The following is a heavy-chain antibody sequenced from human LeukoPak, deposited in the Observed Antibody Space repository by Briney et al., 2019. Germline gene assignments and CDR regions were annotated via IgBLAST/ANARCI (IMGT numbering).Heavy chain of an antibody. CDR1: GFTFRTYG. J-gene: IGHJ4*02. CDR2: ISSSSSYI. V-gene: IGHV3-21*01. D-gene: IGHD2-2*01. CDR3: AIIPRGDIVVVPAAMDY. Sequence: PGGSLRLSCAASGFTFRTYGMNWVRQAPGKGLEWVSSISSSSSYIYYADSVKGRFTISRDNAKNSLYLQMNSLRAEDTAVYYCAIIPRGDIVVVPAAMDYWGQGTLVTVSS.